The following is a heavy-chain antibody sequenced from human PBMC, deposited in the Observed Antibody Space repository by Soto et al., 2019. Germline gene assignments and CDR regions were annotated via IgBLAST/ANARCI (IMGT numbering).Heavy chain of an antibody. Sequence: QVQLVESGGGVVQPGRSLRLSCVASGFTFSNYAMHWVRQAPGKGLAWVAVIYYDGSNKYYADSVKGRFTISRDNSKNTLYLQMNSLRAEDTAVYYCARPYCTNGVCYYYFDHWGQGTLVTVSS. V-gene: IGHV3-33*01. J-gene: IGHJ4*02. D-gene: IGHD2-8*01. CDR3: ARPYCTNGVCYYYFDH. CDR2: IYYDGSNK. CDR1: GFTFSNYA.